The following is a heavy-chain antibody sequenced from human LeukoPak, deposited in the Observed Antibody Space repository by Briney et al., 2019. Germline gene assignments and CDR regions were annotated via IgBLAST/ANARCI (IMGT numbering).Heavy chain of an antibody. J-gene: IGHJ4*02. Sequence: PGGSLRLSCAVAGFTFTNYAMSWVRQAPGKWLEWVSLISGSGGSTYYADSVKGRFTISRDNSKNTLYLQMNSLRAEDTAVYYCAKGRIAAAGSDYWGQGTLVTVSS. CDR2: ISGSGGST. CDR3: AKGRIAAAGSDY. D-gene: IGHD6-13*01. V-gene: IGHV3-23*01. CDR1: GFTFTNYA.